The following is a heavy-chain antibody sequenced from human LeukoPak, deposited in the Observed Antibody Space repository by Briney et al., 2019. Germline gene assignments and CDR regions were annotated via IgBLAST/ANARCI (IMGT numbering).Heavy chain of an antibody. CDR3: ARDFPGGYFDY. J-gene: IGHJ4*02. V-gene: IGHV1-2*02. CDR1: GYTFSDYY. CDR2: INPDSGAT. Sequence: ASVKVSCKTSGYTFSDYYVHWVRQAPGQGFERMGWINPDSGATNYAQKFQGRVTMTRDTSISTAYMELSRLRSDDTAVYYCARDFPGGYFDYWGQGTLVTVSS. D-gene: IGHD2-15*01.